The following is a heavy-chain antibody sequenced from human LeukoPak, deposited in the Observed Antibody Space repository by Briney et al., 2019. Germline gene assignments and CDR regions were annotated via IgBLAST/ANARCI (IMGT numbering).Heavy chain of an antibody. J-gene: IGHJ4*02. V-gene: IGHV4-39*01. CDR2: IYYSGST. Sequence: PSETLSLTCTVSGGSISSSSYYWGWIRQPPGKGLEWIGSIYYSGSTYYNPSLKSRVTISVDTSKNQFSLKLSSVTAADTVVYYCASLEPRLARFDYWGQGTLVTVSS. D-gene: IGHD6-25*01. CDR3: ASLEPRLARFDY. CDR1: GGSISSSSYY.